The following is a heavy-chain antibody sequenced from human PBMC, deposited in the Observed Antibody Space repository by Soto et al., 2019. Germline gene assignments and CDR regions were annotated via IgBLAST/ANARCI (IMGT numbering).Heavy chain of an antibody. V-gene: IGHV4-59*01. Sequence: SLTCTVSGGSISSYYWSWIRQPPGKGLEWIGYIYYSGSTNYNPSLKSRVTISVDTSKNQFSLKLSSVTAADTAVYYCAREQIAARPAGSWFDPWGQGTLVTVSS. CDR1: GGSISSYY. CDR3: AREQIAARPAGSWFDP. CDR2: IYYSGST. J-gene: IGHJ5*02. D-gene: IGHD6-6*01.